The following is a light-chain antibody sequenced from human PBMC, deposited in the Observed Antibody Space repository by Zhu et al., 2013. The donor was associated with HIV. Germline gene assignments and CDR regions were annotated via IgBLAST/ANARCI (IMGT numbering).Light chain of an antibody. V-gene: IGKV3-20*01. CDR2: GAS. J-gene: IGKJ4*01. Sequence: EIVLTQSPGTLSLSPGERATLSCRASQSVSSRYLVWYQQKPGQAPRLLIYGASSRATGIPDRFSGSGSGTDFTLTISRLEPEDFAVYYCQQYGSSPRITFGGGTKVEIK. CDR3: QQYGSSPRIT. CDR1: QSVSSRY.